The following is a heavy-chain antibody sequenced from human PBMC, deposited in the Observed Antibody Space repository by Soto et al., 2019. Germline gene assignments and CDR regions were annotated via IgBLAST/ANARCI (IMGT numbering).Heavy chain of an antibody. CDR1: GFTFSSYA. CDR3: AKDLRNWNRNWFDP. CDR2: ISGSGGST. D-gene: IGHD1-1*01. J-gene: IGHJ5*02. Sequence: GGSLRLSXAASGFTFSSYAMSWVRQAPGKGLEWVSAISGSGGSTYYADSVKGRFTISRDNSKNTLYLQMNSLRAEDTAVYYCAKDLRNWNRNWFDPWGQGTLVTVSS. V-gene: IGHV3-23*01.